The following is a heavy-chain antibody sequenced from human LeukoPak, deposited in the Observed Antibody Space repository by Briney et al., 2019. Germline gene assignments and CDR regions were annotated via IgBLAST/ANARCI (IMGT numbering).Heavy chain of an antibody. J-gene: IGHJ4*02. CDR1: GFTFSSYG. CDR3: AKDQVWFGELRGIDY. Sequence: GGSLRLSCAASGFTFSSYGMHWVRQAPGKGLEWVAVISYDGSNKYYADSVKGRFTISRDNSKNTLYLQMNSLRAEDTAVYYCAKDQVWFGELRGIDYWGQGTLVTVSS. D-gene: IGHD3-10*01. V-gene: IGHV3-30*18. CDR2: ISYDGSNK.